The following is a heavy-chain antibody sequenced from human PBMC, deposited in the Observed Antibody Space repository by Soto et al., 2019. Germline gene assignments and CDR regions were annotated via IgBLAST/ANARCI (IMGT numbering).Heavy chain of an antibody. V-gene: IGHV3-73*01. CDR1: GFTFSGSA. Sequence: EVQLVASGGGLVQPGGSLKLSCAASGFTFSGSAMHWVRQASGKGQEWVGRIRSKAKRYATAYAASVKGRFTIFRDDSKNTEYLQMNSLKSDDTAVYECGSDTGMAYYCVDFWGRGTPVAVSS. D-gene: IGHD5-18*01. J-gene: IGHJ6*02. CDR3: GSDTGMAYYCVDF. CDR2: IRSKAKRYAT.